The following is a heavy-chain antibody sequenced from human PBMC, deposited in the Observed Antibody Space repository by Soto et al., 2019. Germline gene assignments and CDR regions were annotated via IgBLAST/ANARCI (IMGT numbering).Heavy chain of an antibody. D-gene: IGHD5-18*01. J-gene: IGHJ4*03. V-gene: IGHV3-74*01. CDR1: GFTFSSYW. CDR3: ARDPSGDTAMVTVLGYFDY. Sequence: GSLRLSCAASGFTFSSYWMHWVRQAPGKGLVWVSRINSDGSSTSYADSVKGRFTISRDNAKNTLYLQMNSLRAEDTAVYYCARDPSGDTAMVTVLGYFDYWGQGTLVTVSS. CDR2: INSDGSST.